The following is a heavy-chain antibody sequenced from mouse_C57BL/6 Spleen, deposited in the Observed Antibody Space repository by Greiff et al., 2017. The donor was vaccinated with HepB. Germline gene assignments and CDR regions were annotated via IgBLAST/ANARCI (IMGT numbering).Heavy chain of an antibody. Sequence: LQESGAELARPGASVKMSCKASGYTFTSYTMHWVKQRPGQGLEWIGYINPSSGYTKYNQKFKDKATLTADKSSSTAYMQLSSLTSEDSAVYYCARRFITTVVGYFDVWGTGTTVTVSS. V-gene: IGHV1-4*01. CDR1: GYTFTSYT. J-gene: IGHJ1*03. D-gene: IGHD1-1*01. CDR2: INPSSGYT. CDR3: ARRFITTVVGYFDV.